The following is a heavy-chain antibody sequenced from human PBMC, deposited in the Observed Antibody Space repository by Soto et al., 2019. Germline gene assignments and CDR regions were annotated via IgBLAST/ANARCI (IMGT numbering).Heavy chain of an antibody. Sequence: SETLSLTCAVYGGSFSGYYWSWIRQPPGKGLEWIGEINHSGSTNYNPSLKSRVTISVDTSKNQFSLKLSSVTAADTAVYYCARSGYDILTGQNYYGMDVWGQGTTVTVSS. J-gene: IGHJ6*02. D-gene: IGHD3-9*01. CDR2: INHSGST. V-gene: IGHV4-34*01. CDR1: GGSFSGYY. CDR3: ARSGYDILTGQNYYGMDV.